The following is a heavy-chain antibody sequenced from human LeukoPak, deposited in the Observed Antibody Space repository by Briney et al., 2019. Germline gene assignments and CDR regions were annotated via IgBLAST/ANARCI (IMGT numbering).Heavy chain of an antibody. Sequence: GGPLRLSCVASGSTFSVNSINWVRQAPGKGLEWVSSISSSSSYKYYTDAVKGRFTISRDNAKNSLYLQMNSLRAEDTAVYYCARSAAGTYYWGQGTLVTVSS. CDR1: GSTFSVNS. CDR3: ARSAAGTYY. CDR2: ISSSSSYK. J-gene: IGHJ4*02. V-gene: IGHV3-21*01. D-gene: IGHD1-1*01.